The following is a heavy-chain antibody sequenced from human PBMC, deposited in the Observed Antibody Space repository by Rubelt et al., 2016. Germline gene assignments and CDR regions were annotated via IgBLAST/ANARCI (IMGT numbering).Heavy chain of an antibody. CDR1: GFTFSSYS. D-gene: IGHD2-15*01. J-gene: IGHJ4*02. Sequence: VQLVESGGGVVQPGRSLRLSCAASGFTFSSYSMNWVRQAPGKGLEWVSYISSSSSTIYYADSVKGRFTISRDNTKHSLYLQMNSLRAEDTAVYYCARAPRFCSAGSCYRFAYWGQGTLVTVSS. CDR3: ARAPRFCSAGSCYRFAY. V-gene: IGHV3-48*04. CDR2: ISSSSSTI.